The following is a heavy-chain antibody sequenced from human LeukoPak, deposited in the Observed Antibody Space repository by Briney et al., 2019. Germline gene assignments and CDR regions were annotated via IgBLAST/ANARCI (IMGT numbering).Heavy chain of an antibody. CDR2: ISSSSSYI. CDR3: ASGSSGYYYDY. V-gene: IGHV3-21*01. Sequence: GGSLRLSCAASGFTFSSYSMNWVRQAPGKGLEWVSSISSSSSYIYYADSVKGRFTISRDNAKNSLYLQMYSLRAEDTAVYYCASGSSGYYYDYWGQGTLVTVSS. CDR1: GFTFSSYS. J-gene: IGHJ4*02. D-gene: IGHD3-22*01.